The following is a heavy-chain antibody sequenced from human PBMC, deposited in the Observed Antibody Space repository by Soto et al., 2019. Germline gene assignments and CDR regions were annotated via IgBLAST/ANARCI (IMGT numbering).Heavy chain of an antibody. D-gene: IGHD1-1*01. CDR3: ARGRYGDY. J-gene: IGHJ4*02. CDR1: GYTFTSYG. V-gene: IGHV1-18*01. CDR2: ISAHNGNT. Sequence: QVHLVQSGAEVKKPGASVKVSCKASGYTFTSYGITWVRQAPGQGLEWMGWISAHNGNTDYAQKLQGRVIVTRATTTSTAYMELRSRISDDTAVYYCARGRYGDYWGQGALVTVSS.